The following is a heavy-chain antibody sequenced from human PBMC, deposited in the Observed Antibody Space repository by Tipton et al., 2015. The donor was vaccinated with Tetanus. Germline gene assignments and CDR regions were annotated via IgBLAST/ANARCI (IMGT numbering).Heavy chain of an antibody. Sequence: TLSLTCAVYGGSLSGYQWTWTWIRQPPGKVLEWIGEIKHSGRANYSPSLKSRVTISVDTSKNQFSLILSSVTAADTAIYYCARGGLREATFSKSYYFDYWGQGTLVTVSS. CDR2: IKHSGRA. J-gene: IGHJ4*02. D-gene: IGHD3-3*02. CDR3: ARGGLREATFSKSYYFDY. V-gene: IGHV4-34*01. CDR1: GGSLSGYQWT.